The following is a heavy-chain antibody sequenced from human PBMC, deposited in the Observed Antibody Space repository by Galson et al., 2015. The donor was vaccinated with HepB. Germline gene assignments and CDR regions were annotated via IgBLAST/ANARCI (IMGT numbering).Heavy chain of an antibody. D-gene: IGHD6-13*01. CDR2: ISSSSSTI. CDR1: GFTFSSYS. V-gene: IGHV3-48*04. Sequence: SLRLSCAASGFTFSSYSMNWVRQAPGKGLEWVSYISSSSSTIYYADSVKGRFTISRDNAKNSLYLQMNSLRAEDTAVYYCARDHQHIAAAGGTYWFDPWGQGTLVTVSS. J-gene: IGHJ5*02. CDR3: ARDHQHIAAAGGTYWFDP.